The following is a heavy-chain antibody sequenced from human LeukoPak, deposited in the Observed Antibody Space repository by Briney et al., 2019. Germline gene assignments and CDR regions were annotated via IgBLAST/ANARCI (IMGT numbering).Heavy chain of an antibody. CDR2: ISSSSSTI. CDR1: GFTFSSYS. J-gene: IGHJ4*02. V-gene: IGHV3-48*01. D-gene: IGHD6-6*01. CDR3: ARDRGYSSSLCFDY. Sequence: GGSLRLSCAASGFTFSSYSMNWVRQAPGKGLEWVSYISSSSSTIYYADSVKGRFTISRDNAKNSLYLQMNSLRAEDTAVYYCARDRGYSSSLCFDYWGQGALVTVSS.